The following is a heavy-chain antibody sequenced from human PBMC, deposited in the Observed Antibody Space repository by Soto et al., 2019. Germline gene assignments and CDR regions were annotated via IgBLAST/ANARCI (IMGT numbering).Heavy chain of an antibody. D-gene: IGHD6-19*01. CDR2: IRSKAYGGTT. CDR1: GFTFGDYA. Sequence: EVQLVESGGGLVKPGRSLRLSCTASGFTFGDYAMSWFRQAPGKGLEWVGFIRSKAYGGTTEYAASVKGRFTISRDDSKSIAYQQMNSLKTEDTAVYYCTRDLSHGWTYYYYGMDVWGQGTTVTVSS. V-gene: IGHV3-49*05. J-gene: IGHJ6*02. CDR3: TRDLSHGWTYYYYGMDV.